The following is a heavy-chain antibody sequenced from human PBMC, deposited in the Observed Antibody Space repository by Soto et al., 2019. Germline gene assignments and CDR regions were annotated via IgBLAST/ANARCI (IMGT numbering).Heavy chain of an antibody. CDR1: GGSISSSSYY. J-gene: IGHJ4*02. D-gene: IGHD6-6*01. CDR2: IYYSGST. V-gene: IGHV4-61*05. Sequence: SVTLSLTCTVSGGSISSSSYYWGWIRQPPGKGLEWIGYIYYSGSTNYNPSLKSRVTISVDTSKNQFSLKLSSVTAADTAVYYCARRLSSSYDYWGQGTLVTVSS. CDR3: ARRLSSSYDY.